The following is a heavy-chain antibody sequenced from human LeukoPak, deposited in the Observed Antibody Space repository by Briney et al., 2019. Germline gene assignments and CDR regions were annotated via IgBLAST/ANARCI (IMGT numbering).Heavy chain of an antibody. V-gene: IGHV4-59*08. D-gene: IGHD3-10*01. CDR1: GGSISSYY. CDR2: IYYSGST. J-gene: IGHJ4*02. CDR3: ARHGFRAGGSWIFDF. Sequence: SETLSLTCTVSGGSISSYYWSWIRQPPGKGLEWIWYIYYSGSTNYNPSLKSRVTISVDTSKNQFSLNLRSVTAADTAVYYCARHGFRAGGSWIFDFWGQGTLVTVSP.